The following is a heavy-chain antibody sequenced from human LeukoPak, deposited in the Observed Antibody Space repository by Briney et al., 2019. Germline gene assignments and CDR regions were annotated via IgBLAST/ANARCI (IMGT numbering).Heavy chain of an antibody. CDR1: GFTFDDYA. CDR3: AKNIAAALYYFDY. CDR2: ISWNSGSI. J-gene: IGHJ4*02. D-gene: IGHD6-13*01. V-gene: IGHV3-9*01. Sequence: GRSLRLSCAASGFTFDDYAMHWVRQVPGKGLEWVSGISWNSGSIGYADSVKGRFTISRDNSKNTLYLQMNSLRAEDTAVYYCAKNIAAALYYFDYWGQGTLVTVSS.